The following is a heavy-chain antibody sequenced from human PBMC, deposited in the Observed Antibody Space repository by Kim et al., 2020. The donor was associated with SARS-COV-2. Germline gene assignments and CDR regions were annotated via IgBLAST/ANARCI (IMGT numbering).Heavy chain of an antibody. CDR3: ARGENSGSMPLDY. Sequence: YKPSVKSRITVSVDTSKNQFSLKLTSVTAADSAVYYCARGENSGSMPLDYWGLGTLVTVSS. J-gene: IGHJ4*02. V-gene: IGHV4-34*01. D-gene: IGHD5-12*01.